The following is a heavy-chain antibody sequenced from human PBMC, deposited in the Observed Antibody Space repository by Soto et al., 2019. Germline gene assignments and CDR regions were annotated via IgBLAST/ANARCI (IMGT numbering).Heavy chain of an antibody. V-gene: IGHV3-23*01. CDR3: ARDLSRSSEYYYYYYGMDV. CDR1: GFTFSSYA. CDR2: ISGSGGST. Sequence: GGSLRLSCAASGFTFSSYAMSWVRQAPGKGLEWVSAISGSGGSTYYADSVKGRFTISRDNSKNTLYLQMNSLRAEDTAVYYCARDLSRSSEYYYYYYGMDVWGQGTTVTVSS. J-gene: IGHJ6*02. D-gene: IGHD6-6*01.